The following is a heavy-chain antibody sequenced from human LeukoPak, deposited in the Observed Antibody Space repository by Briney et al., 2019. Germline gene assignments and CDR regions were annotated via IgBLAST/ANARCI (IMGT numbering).Heavy chain of an antibody. D-gene: IGHD6-13*01. V-gene: IGHV3-30*04. CDR3: EGVATVGIY. CDR1: GFTFSSYA. CDR2: IRYDESYK. J-gene: IGHJ4*02. Sequence: GRSLRLSCAASGFTFSSYAMHWVRQAPGKGLEWVAFIRYDESYKYYADSVTGRFTISRDNSKNMLYLQMDSLRAEDTAVYYCEGVATVGIYWGQGTLVTVSS.